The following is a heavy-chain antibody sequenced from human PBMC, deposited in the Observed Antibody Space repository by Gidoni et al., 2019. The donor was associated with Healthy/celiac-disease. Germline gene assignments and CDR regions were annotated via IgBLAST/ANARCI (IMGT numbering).Heavy chain of an antibody. Sequence: QVQLQESGPGLVKPSETLSLTCPVAGCSISSYYWSWIRQPPGKGLEWIGYIYYSGSTNYNPSLKSRVTISVDTSKNQFSLKLSSVTAADTAVYYCASYTGSHEDAFDIWGQGTMVTVSS. V-gene: IGHV4-59*01. CDR2: IYYSGST. CDR3: ASYTGSHEDAFDI. J-gene: IGHJ3*02. D-gene: IGHD2-8*02. CDR1: GCSISSYY.